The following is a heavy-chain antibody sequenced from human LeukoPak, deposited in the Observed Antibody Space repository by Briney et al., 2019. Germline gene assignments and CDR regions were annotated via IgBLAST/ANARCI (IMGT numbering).Heavy chain of an antibody. CDR2: IKKDGSEK. CDR1: GFAFSTYW. Sequence: PGGSLRLSCAASGFAFSTYWMTWVRQAPGKGLEWVANIKKDGSEKHYVDSVRGRFIISRDNAKNSLYLQLNGLRAEDTAVYYCARHLIEGATNRYFDYWGQGTLVTVSS. D-gene: IGHD1-26*01. J-gene: IGHJ4*02. V-gene: IGHV3-7*01. CDR3: ARHLIEGATNRYFDY.